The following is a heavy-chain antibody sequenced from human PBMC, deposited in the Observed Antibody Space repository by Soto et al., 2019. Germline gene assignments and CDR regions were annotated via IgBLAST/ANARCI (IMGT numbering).Heavy chain of an antibody. D-gene: IGHD6-13*01. V-gene: IGHV3-23*01. CDR3: AKDQIAAAEKYGMDV. CDR2: ISGSGGST. CDR1: GFTFSSYA. Sequence: GGSLRLSCAASGFTFSSYAMSWVRQAPGKGLEWVSAISGSGGSTYYADSVKGRFTISRGNSKNTLYLQMNSLRAEDTAVYYCAKDQIAAAEKYGMDVWGQGTTVTVSS. J-gene: IGHJ6*02.